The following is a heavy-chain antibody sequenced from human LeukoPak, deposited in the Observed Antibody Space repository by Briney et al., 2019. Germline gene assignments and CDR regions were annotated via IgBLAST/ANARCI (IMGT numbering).Heavy chain of an antibody. CDR1: GVTFSSYW. V-gene: IGHV3-7*01. CDR2: VKPDGNEK. Sequence: GGSLRLSCGVSGVTFSSYWMTWARQAPGRGLEWVATVKPDGNEKFYADSVKGRFAISRDNARNSVYLEMNSLRVEDTAVYLCARGDLDYWGQGTLVTVSS. CDR3: ARGDLDY. J-gene: IGHJ4*01.